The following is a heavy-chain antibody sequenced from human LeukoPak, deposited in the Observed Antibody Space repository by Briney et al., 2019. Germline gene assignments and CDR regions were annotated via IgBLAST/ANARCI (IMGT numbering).Heavy chain of an antibody. V-gene: IGHV1-2*02. CDR2: INPNSGGT. Sequence: ASVKVSCRASGYTFTGYYMHWVRPPPGQGLEWMGWINPNSGGTNYAQKFQDRVTMTRDTPISTASMELSRLRSDDTAVYYCARDKSSGMDVWGQGTTVTVSS. J-gene: IGHJ6*02. CDR1: GYTFTGYY. CDR3: ARDKSSGMDV. D-gene: IGHD6-13*01.